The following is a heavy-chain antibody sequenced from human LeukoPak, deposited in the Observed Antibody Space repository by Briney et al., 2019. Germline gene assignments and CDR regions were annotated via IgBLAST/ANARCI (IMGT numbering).Heavy chain of an antibody. CDR3: ARVRDGDYGDYFDY. Sequence: SETLSLTCTVSGGSISSSSYYWGWIRQPPGKGLEWIGSIYYSGSTYYNPSLKSRVTISVDTSKNQFSLKMYSVTAAETAMYYCARVRDGDYGDYFDYWGQGTLVTVSS. J-gene: IGHJ4*02. D-gene: IGHD4-17*01. CDR1: GGSISSSSYY. CDR2: IYYSGST. V-gene: IGHV4-39*07.